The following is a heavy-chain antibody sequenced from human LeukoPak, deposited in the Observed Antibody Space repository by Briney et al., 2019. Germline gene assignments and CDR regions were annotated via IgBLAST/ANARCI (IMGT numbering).Heavy chain of an antibody. CDR1: GGTFSSYA. D-gene: IGHD2-21*02. CDR2: IIPIFGTA. CDR3: ARDTCGGDCYSPAPIDY. Sequence: SVKVSCKASGGTFSSYAISWVRQAPGQGLEWMGGIIPIFGTANYAQKFQGRVTITADESTSTAYMELSSLRSEDTAVYYCARDTCGGDCYSPAPIDYWGQGTLVTVSS. V-gene: IGHV1-69*01. J-gene: IGHJ4*02.